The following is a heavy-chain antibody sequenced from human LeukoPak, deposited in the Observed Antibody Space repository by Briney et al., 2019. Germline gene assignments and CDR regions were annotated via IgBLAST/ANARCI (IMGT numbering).Heavy chain of an antibody. CDR1: GFTFSSYA. Sequence: GGSLRLSCAASGFTFSSYAMSWVRQAPGKGLEWVSAISGSGGSTYYADSVKGRFTISRDNSKNTLYLQMNSLRAEDTAVYYCAKESSDYDFWSGYFGYWGQGTLVTVSS. D-gene: IGHD3-3*01. CDR2: ISGSGGST. CDR3: AKESSDYDFWSGYFGY. J-gene: IGHJ4*02. V-gene: IGHV3-23*01.